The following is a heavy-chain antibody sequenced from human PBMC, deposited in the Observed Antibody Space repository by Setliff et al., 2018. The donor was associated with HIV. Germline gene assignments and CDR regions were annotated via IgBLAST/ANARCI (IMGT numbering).Heavy chain of an antibody. CDR2: ISKSGNTI. CDR1: GFTFSGYE. V-gene: IGHV3-48*03. J-gene: IGHJ4*02. D-gene: IGHD3-10*01. CDR3: ARAEVAMVRGHDY. Sequence: GSLRLSCAASGFTFSGYEMNWVRQAPGKGLEWVSYISKSGNTIHYAGSVKGRFTISRDNAKNSLYLQMNSLRAEDTAVYYCARAEVAMVRGHDYWGQGTLVTVSS.